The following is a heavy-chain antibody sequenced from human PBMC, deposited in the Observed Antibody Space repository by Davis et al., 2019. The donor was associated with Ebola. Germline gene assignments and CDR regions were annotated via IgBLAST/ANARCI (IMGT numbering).Heavy chain of an antibody. CDR1: GGSISNYY. CDR3: ARTTYNNYDHFHFDL. CDR2: VLYTWTT. D-gene: IGHD5-24*01. J-gene: IGHJ2*01. V-gene: IGHV4-59*06. Sequence: SETLSLTCTVSGGSISNYYWSWIRQPPGKGLEWIGHVLYTWTTAYNPSLHNRVSMSLDTSKNQFSLTLTSVTAADTAVYYCARTTYNNYDHFHFDLWGPGTQVTVSS.